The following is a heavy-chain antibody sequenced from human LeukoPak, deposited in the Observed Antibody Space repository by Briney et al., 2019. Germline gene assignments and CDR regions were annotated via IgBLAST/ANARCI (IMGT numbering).Heavy chain of an antibody. Sequence: SETLSLTCTVSGGSISSSSYYWGWIRQPPGKGLEWIGSIYYSGSTYYNPSLKSRVTISVDTSKNQFSLKLSSVTAADTAVYYCARINREPPLGRGGYFDYWGQGTLVTVSS. CDR3: ARINREPPLGRGGYFDY. J-gene: IGHJ4*02. CDR2: IYYSGST. V-gene: IGHV4-39*01. CDR1: GGSISSSSYY. D-gene: IGHD1-14*01.